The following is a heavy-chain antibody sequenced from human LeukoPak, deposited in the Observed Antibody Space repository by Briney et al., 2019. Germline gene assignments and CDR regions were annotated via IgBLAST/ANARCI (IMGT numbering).Heavy chain of an antibody. CDR1: GFSLGSYS. D-gene: IGHD1-14*01. CDR3: ARGILSTGLIDH. V-gene: IGHV3-21*01. Sequence: PGGSLRLSCAGSGFSLGSYSMNWVRQAPGRGLERVSSISSTSGYIYYADSVKGRFTISRDNAKNSLFLQMNSLRAEDTAVYYCARGILSTGLIDHWGQGTLVTVSS. J-gene: IGHJ4*02. CDR2: ISSTSGYI.